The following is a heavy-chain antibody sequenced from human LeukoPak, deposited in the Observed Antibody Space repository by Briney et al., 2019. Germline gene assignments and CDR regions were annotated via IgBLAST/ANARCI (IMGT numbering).Heavy chain of an antibody. CDR3: ARGRDGSSWPYCFDY. CDR1: VGTFSAYT. V-gene: IGHV1-69*08. D-gene: IGHD6-13*01. CDR2: IAPILGTA. J-gene: IGHJ4*02. Sequence: VSCAPSVGTFSAYTISAVPASPAQRLEWVGRIAPILGTANYAQNFQGRVTITADRSTTTSYMELSSLRSEDTAVYYCARGRDGSSWPYCFDYWGQGTLVTVSS.